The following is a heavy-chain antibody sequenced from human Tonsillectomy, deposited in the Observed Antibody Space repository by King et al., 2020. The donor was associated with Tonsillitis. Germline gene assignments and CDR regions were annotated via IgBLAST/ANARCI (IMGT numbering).Heavy chain of an antibody. D-gene: IGHD6-19*01. J-gene: IGHJ6*02. CDR3: ARGYSSGWPHFYYYGMDV. CDR1: GYTFTGYY. CDR2: INPNSGGT. V-gene: IGHV1-2*02. Sequence: VQLVESGAEVKKPGASVKVSCKASGYTFTGYYMHWVRQAPGQGLEWMGWINPNSGGTNYAQKFQGRVTMTRDTSITTAYMELSRLRSDDTAVYYCARGYSSGWPHFYYYGMDVWGQGTTVTVSS.